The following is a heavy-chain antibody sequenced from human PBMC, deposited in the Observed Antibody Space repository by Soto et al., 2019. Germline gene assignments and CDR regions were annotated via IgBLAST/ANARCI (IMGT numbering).Heavy chain of an antibody. CDR2: INPSGGST. Sequence: QVQLVQSGAEVKKPGASVKVSCKASGYTFTSYYMHWVRQAPGQGLEWMGIINPSGGSTSYAQKAQGRVTMTRDTSTSTVYMELSSLRSEDTAVYYCAAITDIVVVVAGAYAFDIWGQGTMVTVSS. CDR3: AAITDIVVVVAGAYAFDI. CDR1: GYTFTSYY. V-gene: IGHV1-46*01. J-gene: IGHJ3*02. D-gene: IGHD2-15*01.